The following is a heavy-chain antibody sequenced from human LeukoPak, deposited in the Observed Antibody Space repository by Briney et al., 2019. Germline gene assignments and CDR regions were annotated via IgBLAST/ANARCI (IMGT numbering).Heavy chain of an antibody. V-gene: IGHV3-23*01. CDR2: LSAGGGST. CDR1: GFIFSSYA. J-gene: IGHJ4*02. Sequence: GGSLRLSCAASGFIFSSYAMTWVRQAPGKGLEWVSALSAGGGSTYYADSVKGRFTISRDNSRNTVFLQMNSLRAEDTAVYYCAKARRRITMVRGVNIIDYWGQGTLVTVSS. CDR3: AKARRRITMVRGVNIIDY. D-gene: IGHD3-10*01.